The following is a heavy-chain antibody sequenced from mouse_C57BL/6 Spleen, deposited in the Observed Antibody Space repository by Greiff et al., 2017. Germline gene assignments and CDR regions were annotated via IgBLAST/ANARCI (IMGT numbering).Heavy chain of an antibody. CDR3: AESYDYPDFDY. V-gene: IGHV1-82*01. D-gene: IGHD2-4*01. CDR2: IYPGNGGT. CDR1: GYAFTSSW. J-gene: IGHJ2*01. Sequence: QVQLQQPGPELVKPGASVKLSCKASGYAFTSSWMNWVKQRPGQGLEWIGRIYPGNGGTNYNEKFKGKATLTVDKSSSTAYMQLSSLTSADSAVYFCAESYDYPDFDYWGQGTTLTVSS.